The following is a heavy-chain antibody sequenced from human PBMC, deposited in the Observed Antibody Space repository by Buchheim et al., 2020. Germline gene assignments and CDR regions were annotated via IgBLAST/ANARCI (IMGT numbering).Heavy chain of an antibody. J-gene: IGHJ4*02. Sequence: EVQLLESGGGLVQPGGSLRLSCAASGFTFSSYAMSWVRQAPGKGLEWGAAISGSGDSTYYAESVKGRFTISRDNSQNTLYLQMNSLRAEDTAVYYCAKGAALGCSGGSCYDFFDYWGQGT. CDR3: AKGAALGCSGGSCYDFFDY. D-gene: IGHD2-15*01. V-gene: IGHV3-23*01. CDR2: ISGSGDST. CDR1: GFTFSSYA.